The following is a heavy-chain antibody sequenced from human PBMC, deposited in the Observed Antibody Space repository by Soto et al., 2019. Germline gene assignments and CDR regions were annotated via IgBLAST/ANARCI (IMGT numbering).Heavy chain of an antibody. CDR1: GGSISSGDYY. Sequence: SETLSLTCTVSGGSISSGDYYWSWIRQPPGKGLEWIGYIYYSGSTYYSPSLKSRVTISVDTSKNQFSLKLSSVTAADTAVYFCARGGQLPPINWFDPWGQGTLVTVSS. D-gene: IGHD6-6*01. CDR2: IYYSGST. V-gene: IGHV4-30-4*02. J-gene: IGHJ5*02. CDR3: ARGGQLPPINWFDP.